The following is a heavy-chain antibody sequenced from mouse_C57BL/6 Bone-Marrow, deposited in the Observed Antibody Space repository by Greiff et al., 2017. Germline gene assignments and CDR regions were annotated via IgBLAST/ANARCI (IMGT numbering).Heavy chain of an antibody. CDR2: IDPSDSET. CDR3: ARLGYDGYYPAWFAY. V-gene: IGHV1-52*01. Sequence: VQLQQSGAELVRPGSSVKLSCKASGYTFTSYWMHWVKQRPIQGLEWIGNIDPSDSETHYNQKFKDKATLTVDKSSSTAYMQLSSLTSEDSAVYYCARLGYDGYYPAWFAYWGQGTLVTVSA. CDR1: GYTFTSYW. J-gene: IGHJ3*01. D-gene: IGHD2-3*01.